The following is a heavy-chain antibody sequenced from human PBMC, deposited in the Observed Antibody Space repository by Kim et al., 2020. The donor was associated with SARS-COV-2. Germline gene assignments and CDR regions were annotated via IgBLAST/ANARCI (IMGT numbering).Heavy chain of an antibody. CDR2: IHYSGST. V-gene: IGHV4-39*01. CDR1: GGSISSSTYY. J-gene: IGHJ6*03. CDR3: ARHLEYYYYYMDV. Sequence: SETLSLTCTVSGGSISSSTYYWGWIRQPPGKGLEWIGTIHYSGSTHYNPSLNSRATISVDTSKNHFSLRLSSVTAADTAVYFCARHLEYYYYYMDVWGKG.